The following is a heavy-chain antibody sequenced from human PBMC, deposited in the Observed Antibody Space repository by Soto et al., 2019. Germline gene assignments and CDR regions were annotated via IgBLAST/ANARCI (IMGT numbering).Heavy chain of an antibody. CDR3: AKATATGGGAFEI. CDR2: ILVGGST. D-gene: IGHD1-1*01. CDR1: GFFCSNYD. Sequence: GGAQSLSCAVSGFFCSNYDMRWVRPAPGKGLEMVSTILVGGSTHYEDSVKGRFTITRDTSKNTVYLQMNSLTAGDTAVYYCAKATATGGGAFEIYGQGTMVTVSS. J-gene: IGHJ3*02. V-gene: IGHV3-23*01.